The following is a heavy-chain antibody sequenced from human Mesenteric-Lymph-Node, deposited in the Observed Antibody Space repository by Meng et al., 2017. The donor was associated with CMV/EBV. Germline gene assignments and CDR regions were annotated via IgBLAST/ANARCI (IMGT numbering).Heavy chain of an antibody. J-gene: IGHJ4*02. D-gene: IGHD4-17*01. CDR1: GYTFTAYY. Sequence: ASVKVSCKASGYTFTAYYIHWVRQAPGQGLEWMGWINPNNGDTNYAQKFQGRVTMTRDTSISTVYMELMELSRLRFDDTAVYYCAREEATVTTPTALFDYWGQGTLVTVSS. V-gene: IGHV1-2*02. CDR3: AREEATVTTPTALFDY. CDR2: INPNNGDT.